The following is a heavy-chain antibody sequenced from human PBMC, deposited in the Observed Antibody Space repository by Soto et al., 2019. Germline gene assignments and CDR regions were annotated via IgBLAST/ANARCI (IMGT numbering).Heavy chain of an antibody. V-gene: IGHV1-8*01. J-gene: IGHJ6*03. CDR3: ARGPPYSDYVGGQGWPYYNMHV. Sequence: QEQLVQSGAEVKKPGASVKVSCKASRNTFTSSDFNWVRRTTGPGLEWMGWLNPNTGQTGSAQSFPGRVTMTRDTSISTAYMELSSLTSEDTAVYYCARGPPYSDYVGGQGWPYYNMHVWGKGTTVTVS. D-gene: IGHD3-16*01. CDR1: RNTFTSSD. CDR2: LNPNTGQT.